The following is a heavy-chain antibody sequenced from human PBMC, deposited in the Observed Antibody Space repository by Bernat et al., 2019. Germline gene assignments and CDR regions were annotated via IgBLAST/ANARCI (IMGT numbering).Heavy chain of an antibody. CDR3: ERPNQGFDI. V-gene: IGHV3-7*03. CDR2: IRQDGSEK. J-gene: IGHJ3*02. CDR1: GFTFRTYW. Sequence: EVQLVESGGGLVQPGGSLRLSCVASGFTFRTYWMSWVRQAPGKGLEWVANIRQDGSEKYYVDSVKGRFTISRDNAKNSLYLQMNSLRAEDMAVYYCERPNQGFDIWGQGTMVTVSS. D-gene: IGHD1-14*01.